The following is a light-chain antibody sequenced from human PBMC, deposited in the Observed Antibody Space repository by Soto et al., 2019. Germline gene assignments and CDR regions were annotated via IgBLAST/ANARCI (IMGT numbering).Light chain of an antibody. CDR1: QSVSNN. J-gene: IGKJ5*01. CDR3: QQRSNWPPIT. V-gene: IGKV3-15*01. CDR2: GAS. Sequence: EIVMTQSPATLSVSPGERATLSCRAGQSVSNNLAWYQQKPGLAPRLLIYGASTRATGIPARFSGSGSGTEFTITISSLQSEDFAVYYCQQRSNWPPITFGQGTRLEIK.